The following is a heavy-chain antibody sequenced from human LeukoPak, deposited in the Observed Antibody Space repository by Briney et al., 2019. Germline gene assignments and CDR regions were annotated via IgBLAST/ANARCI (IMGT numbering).Heavy chain of an antibody. CDR3: ARVGYYYYYGMDV. J-gene: IGHJ6*02. CDR1: GSTFSSYW. V-gene: IGHV3-7*01. CDR2: IKQDGSEK. Sequence: GSLRLSCAAYGSTFSSYWMSWVRQAPGKGLEWVANIKQDGSEKYYVDSVKGRFTISRDNAKNSLYLQMNSLRAEDTAVYYCARVGYYYYYGMDVWGQGTTVTVSS.